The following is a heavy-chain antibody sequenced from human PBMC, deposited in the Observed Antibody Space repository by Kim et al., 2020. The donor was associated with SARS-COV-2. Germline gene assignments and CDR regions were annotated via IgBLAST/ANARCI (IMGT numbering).Heavy chain of an antibody. CDR2: INSDGSST. Sequence: GGSLRLSCAASGFTFSSYWMHWVRQAPGKGLVWVSRINSDGSSTSYAASVKGRFTISRDNAKNTLYLQMNSLRAEDTAVYYCARVGSYSSGWYVPEAYWGQGTLVTVSS. J-gene: IGHJ4*02. D-gene: IGHD6-19*01. CDR1: GFTFSSYW. CDR3: ARVGSYSSGWYVPEAY. V-gene: IGHV3-74*01.